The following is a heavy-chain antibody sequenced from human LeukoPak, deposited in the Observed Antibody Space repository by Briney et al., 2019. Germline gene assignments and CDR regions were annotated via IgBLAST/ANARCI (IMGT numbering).Heavy chain of an antibody. CDR3: ARVGEMATIDLDY. CDR2: ISSSGSTI. J-gene: IGHJ4*02. CDR1: GFTFSSYE. Sequence: GGSLRLSCAASGFTFSSYEMNWVRQAPRKGLEWVSYISSSGSTIYYADSVKGRFTISRDNAKNSLYLQMNSLRAEDTAVYYCARVGEMATIDLDYWGQGTLVTVSS. D-gene: IGHD5-24*01. V-gene: IGHV3-48*03.